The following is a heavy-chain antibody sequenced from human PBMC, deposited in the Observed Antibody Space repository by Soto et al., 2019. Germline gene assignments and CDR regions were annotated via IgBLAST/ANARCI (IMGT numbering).Heavy chain of an antibody. J-gene: IGHJ3*02. CDR3: ARGGEYYDSSGQDAFDS. Sequence: ALVKVSCKASGYTVTSYDLHWARKATGHGLEWMGWLNPNSGKTVYAQKFQGRITTTRNTSISTAYMELSSLRSESTAVYYCARGGEYYDSSGQDAFDSGGQGTMVTVAS. V-gene: IGHV1-8*01. D-gene: IGHD3-22*01. CDR1: GYTVTSYD. CDR2: LNPNSGKT.